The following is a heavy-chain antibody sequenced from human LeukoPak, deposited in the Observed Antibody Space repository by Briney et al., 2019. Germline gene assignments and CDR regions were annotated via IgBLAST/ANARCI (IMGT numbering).Heavy chain of an antibody. D-gene: IGHD3-10*02. CDR3: ARDRSVLWFDP. CDR2: IWYDGSNK. J-gene: IGHJ5*02. CDR1: GFTFSNFG. Sequence: PGGSLRLSCVASGFTFSNFGMHWVRQAPGKGLEWVAVIWYDGSNKYYPDSVKGRFAISRDDSKNTLYLQMNSLRVEDTAVYYCARDRSVLWFDPWGQGTLVTVSS. V-gene: IGHV3-33*01.